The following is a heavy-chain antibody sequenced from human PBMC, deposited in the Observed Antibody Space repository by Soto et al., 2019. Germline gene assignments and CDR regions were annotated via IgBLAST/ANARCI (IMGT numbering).Heavy chain of an antibody. CDR2: TYYRSKWYN. CDR3: ARGESYDFWSGYYRDYYYGMDV. J-gene: IGHJ6*02. Sequence: PSQTLSLTCAISGDSVSSNSAAWNWIRQSPSRGLEWLGRTYYRSKWYNDYAVSVKSRITINPDTSKNQFSLQLNSVTPEDTAVYYCARGESYDFWSGYYRDYYYGMDVWGQGTTVTVSS. CDR1: GDSVSSNSAA. D-gene: IGHD3-3*01. V-gene: IGHV6-1*01.